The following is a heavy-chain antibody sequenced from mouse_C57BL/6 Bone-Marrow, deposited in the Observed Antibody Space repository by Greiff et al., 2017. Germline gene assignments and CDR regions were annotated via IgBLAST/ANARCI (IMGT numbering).Heavy chain of an antibody. Sequence: EVQLQQSGPELVKPGASVKIPCKASGYTFTDYNMDWVKQSHGKSLEWIGDITPNNGGTIYNQKFKGKATLTVDKSSSTAYMELRSLTSEDTAVYYCASGPQKSSSDPFAYWGQGTLVTVSA. V-gene: IGHV1-18*01. CDR2: ITPNNGGT. CDR3: ASGPQKSSSDPFAY. CDR1: GYTFTDYN. D-gene: IGHD1-1*01. J-gene: IGHJ3*01.